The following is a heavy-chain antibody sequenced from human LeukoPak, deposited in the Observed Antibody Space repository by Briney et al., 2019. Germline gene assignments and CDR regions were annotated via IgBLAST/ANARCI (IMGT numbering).Heavy chain of an antibody. CDR3: ARRTRGSSMIWAAALDY. CDR2: IYPGDSDT. J-gene: IGHJ4*02. Sequence: GESLKISCKGSGYSFTSYWIGWVRQMPGKGLEWMGIIYPGDSDTRYSPSFQGQVTISADKSISTAYLQWSSLKASDTAMYYCARRTRGSSMIWAAALDYWGQGTLVTVSS. D-gene: IGHD3-16*01. V-gene: IGHV5-51*01. CDR1: GYSFTSYW.